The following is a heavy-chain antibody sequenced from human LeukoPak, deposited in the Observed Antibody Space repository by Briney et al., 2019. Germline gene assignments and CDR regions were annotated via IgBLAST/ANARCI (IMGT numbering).Heavy chain of an antibody. J-gene: IGHJ4*02. CDR2: ISPSGGST. CDR3: ARGGSGNPRGYFDY. Sequence: GASVKVSCKASGYTFSSYYMHWVRQAPGQGPEWMGVISPSGGSTTYAQKFQGRVTLTRDMSTSTAYMELSRLRSDDTAVYYCARGGSGNPRGYFDYWGQGTLVTVSS. CDR1: GYTFSSYY. V-gene: IGHV1-46*01. D-gene: IGHD2-15*01.